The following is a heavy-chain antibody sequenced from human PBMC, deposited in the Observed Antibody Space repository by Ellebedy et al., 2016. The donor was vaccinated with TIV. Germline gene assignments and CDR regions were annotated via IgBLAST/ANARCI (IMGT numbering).Heavy chain of an antibody. J-gene: IGHJ4*02. CDR2: IYYSGST. Sequence: SETLSLXXTVSGGSVSSGSYYWSWIRQPPGKGLERIGFIYYSGSTNYNLSLKSRVTISVDTFKNQFSLKLSSVTAADSGVYYCTRSVGATDYWGQGTLVTVSS. D-gene: IGHD1-26*01. CDR3: TRSVGATDY. CDR1: GGSVSSGSYY. V-gene: IGHV4-61*01.